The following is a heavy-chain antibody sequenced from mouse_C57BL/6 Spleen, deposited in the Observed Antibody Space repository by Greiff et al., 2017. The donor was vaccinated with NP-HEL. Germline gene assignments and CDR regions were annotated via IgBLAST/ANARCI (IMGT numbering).Heavy chain of an antibody. Sequence: EVQLQESGPGLVKPSQSLSLTCSVTGYSITSGYHWNWIRQFPGNKLEWMGYISYDGSNNYNPSLKNRISITRDTSKNQFFLKLNSVTTEDTATYYCARESGSYYAMDYWGQGTSVTVSS. CDR2: ISYDGSN. D-gene: IGHD3-1*01. CDR1: GYSITSGYH. J-gene: IGHJ4*01. V-gene: IGHV3-6*01. CDR3: ARESGSYYAMDY.